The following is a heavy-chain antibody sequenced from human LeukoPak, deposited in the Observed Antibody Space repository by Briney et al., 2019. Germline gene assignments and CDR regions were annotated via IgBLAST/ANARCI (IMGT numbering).Heavy chain of an antibody. Sequence: ASVKVSCKASGYTFTRYYIHWVRQAPGQGLEWMGIINLGGGSTTYAQKFQGRVTMTRDTSTSTVYMQLSSLRSEDTAVYFCARGEGYSDYDSPKSFLDYWGRGTLVTVSS. CDR1: GYTFTRYY. CDR3: ARGEGYSDYDSPKSFLDY. J-gene: IGHJ4*02. CDR2: INLGGGST. D-gene: IGHD5-12*01. V-gene: IGHV1-46*01.